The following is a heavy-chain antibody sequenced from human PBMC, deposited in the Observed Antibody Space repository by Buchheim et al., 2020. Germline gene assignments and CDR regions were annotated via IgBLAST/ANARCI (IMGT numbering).Heavy chain of an antibody. CDR2: INPNSGGT. V-gene: IGHV1-2*02. J-gene: IGHJ6*02. D-gene: IGHD4-11*01. CDR3: ARDLATVNTYYYYGMDV. CDR1: GGTFSSYA. Sequence: QVQLVQSGAEVKKPGSSVKVSCKASGGTFSSYAISWVRQAPGQGLEWMGWINPNSGGTNYAQKFQGRVTMTRDTSISTAYMELSRLRSDDTAVYYCARDLATVNTYYYYGMDVWGQGTT.